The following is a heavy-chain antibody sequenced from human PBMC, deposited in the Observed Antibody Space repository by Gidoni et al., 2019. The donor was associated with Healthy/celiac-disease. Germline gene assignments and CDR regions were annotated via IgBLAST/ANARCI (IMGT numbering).Heavy chain of an antibody. V-gene: IGHV1-3*01. D-gene: IGHD2-2*01. CDR1: GYTFTSYA. J-gene: IGHJ2*01. Sequence: QVQLVQSGAEVKKPGASVKVSCKASGYTFTSYAMHWVRQAPGQRLEWMGWINAGNGNTKYSQKFQGRVTITRDTSAITAYMELSSLRSEDTAVYYCARGECDSSTSCYWYWYFDLWGRGTLVTVSS. CDR3: ARGECDSSTSCYWYWYFDL. CDR2: INAGNGNT.